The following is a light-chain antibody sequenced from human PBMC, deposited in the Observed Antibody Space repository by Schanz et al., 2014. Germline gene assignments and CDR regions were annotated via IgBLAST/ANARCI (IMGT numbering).Light chain of an antibody. Sequence: EIVLTQSPGTLSLSPGERATLSCRASQSVSSSYLAWYQQKPGQAPRLLIYGASTRATGIPDRFSGRGSGTDFTLTISRLEPEDFAVYYCQQYASSPPTFGGGTKV. CDR1: QSVSSSY. CDR2: GAS. J-gene: IGKJ4*01. V-gene: IGKV3-20*01. CDR3: QQYASSPPT.